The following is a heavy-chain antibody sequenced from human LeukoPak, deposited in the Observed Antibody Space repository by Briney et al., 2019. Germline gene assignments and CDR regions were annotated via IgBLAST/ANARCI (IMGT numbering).Heavy chain of an antibody. V-gene: IGHV3-53*01. Sequence: GGSLRLSCAVSGFTVSSNYMSWVRQATGKGLEWVSEIYSDGSTYYAASVKGRFSISRDNSKNTVFLQLNSLRAEDTAVYYCARDLREHGVFDIWGQGTMVTVSS. CDR1: GFTVSSNY. CDR3: ARDLREHGVFDI. CDR2: IYSDGST. J-gene: IGHJ3*02. D-gene: IGHD1-26*01.